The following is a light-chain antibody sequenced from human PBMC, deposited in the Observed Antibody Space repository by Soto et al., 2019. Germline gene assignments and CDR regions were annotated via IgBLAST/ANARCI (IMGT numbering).Light chain of an antibody. CDR2: AAS. CDR3: LQDFNYPLT. J-gene: IGKJ4*01. CDR1: QGIIND. V-gene: IGKV1-6*01. Sequence: AIQMTQSPSSLSASVVDRVTITCRASQGIINDLGWFQQKPGKAPKLLIYAASNLQSGVPSRFSGSGSGTDFTLTISSLQPEDFATYYCLQDFNYPLTFGGGTKVDIK.